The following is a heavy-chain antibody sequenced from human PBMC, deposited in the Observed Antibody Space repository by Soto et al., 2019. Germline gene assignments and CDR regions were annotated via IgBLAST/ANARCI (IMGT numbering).Heavy chain of an antibody. CDR3: APPVPHYGDYVGNWFDP. CDR2: ISGSGGST. Sequence: LRLSCAASGFTFSSYAMSWVRQAPGKGLEWVSAISGSGGSTYYADSVKGRFTISRDNSKNTLYLQMNSLRAEDTAVYYCAPPVPHYGDYVGNWFDPWGQGTLVTVSS. CDR1: GFTFSSYA. V-gene: IGHV3-23*01. J-gene: IGHJ5*02. D-gene: IGHD4-17*01.